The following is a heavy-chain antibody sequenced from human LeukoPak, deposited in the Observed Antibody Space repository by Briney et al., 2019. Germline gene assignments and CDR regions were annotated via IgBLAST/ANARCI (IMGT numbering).Heavy chain of an antibody. V-gene: IGHV3-15*01. D-gene: IGHD3-10*01. CDR2: IKSRTDGGTT. J-gene: IGHJ4*02. CDR3: TTVVSSYYGSGARDY. CDR1: GFTFSNAW. Sequence: GGSLRLSCAASGFTFSNAWMSWVRQAPGKGLEWVGRIKSRTDGGTTDYAAPVKGRFTITRDDSKNTLYLQMNSLKTEDTAVYYCTTVVSSYYGSGARDYWGQGTLVTVSS.